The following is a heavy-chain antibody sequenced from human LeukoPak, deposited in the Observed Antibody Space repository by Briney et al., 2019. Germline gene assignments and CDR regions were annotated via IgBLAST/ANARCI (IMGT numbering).Heavy chain of an antibody. D-gene: IGHD6-13*01. CDR1: GGSISSYY. J-gene: IGHJ4*02. V-gene: IGHV4-59*01. CDR3: ARSNGIAAACHEMAY. CDR2: IYYSGST. Sequence: SETLSLTCTVSGGSISSYYWSWIRQPPGKGLEWIGYIYYSGSTNYNPSLKSRVTISVDTSKNQFSLKLSSVTAADTAVYYCARSNGIAAACHEMAYWGQGTLVTVSS.